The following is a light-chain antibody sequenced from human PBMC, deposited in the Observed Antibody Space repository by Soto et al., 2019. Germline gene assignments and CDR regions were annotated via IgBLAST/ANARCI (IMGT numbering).Light chain of an antibody. CDR2: DAS. Sequence: DIQMTQSPSTLSAFVGDRVTITCRASQSVSSSLAWYQQKPGKAPKLLIYDASTLESCVPSRFRGRGKWTGFPPAINRLQPGGFGTYCRQQYESFSPYTFGQGTRLEI. V-gene: IGKV1-5*01. CDR1: QSVSSS. CDR3: QQYESFSPYT. J-gene: IGKJ2*01.